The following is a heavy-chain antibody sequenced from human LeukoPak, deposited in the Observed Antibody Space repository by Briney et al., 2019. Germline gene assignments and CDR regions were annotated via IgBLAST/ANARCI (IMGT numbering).Heavy chain of an antibody. J-gene: IGHJ4*02. D-gene: IGHD6-13*01. V-gene: IGHV3-23*01. CDR1: GFTFSTYS. CDR3: AKYPASGGYFDY. CDR2: ISGSGANT. Sequence: GGSLRLSSAASGFTFSTYSMSWVRLAPGKGLEWVSGISGSGANTYYADSVKGRFTISRDNSKNTLYLQMNSLRAEDTAVFYCAKYPASGGYFDYWGQGTLVTVSS.